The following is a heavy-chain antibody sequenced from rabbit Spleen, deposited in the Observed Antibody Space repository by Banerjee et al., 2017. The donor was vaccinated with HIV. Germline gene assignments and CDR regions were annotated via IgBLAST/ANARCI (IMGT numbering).Heavy chain of an antibody. Sequence: QSLEESGGGLVKPEGSLTLTCKASGFSFSDRDVMCWVRQAPGKGLEWIACINTATGKPVYASWAKGRFTISKTSSTTVTLQMTSLTAADTATYFCARDLVGVIGWNFYLWGPGTLVTVS. CDR3: ARDLVGVIGWNFYL. CDR2: INTATGKP. J-gene: IGHJ4*01. V-gene: IGHV1S40*01. D-gene: IGHD1-1*01. CDR1: GFSFSDRDV.